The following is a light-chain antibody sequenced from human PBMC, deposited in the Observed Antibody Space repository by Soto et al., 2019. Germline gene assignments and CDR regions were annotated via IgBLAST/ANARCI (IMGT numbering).Light chain of an antibody. CDR1: QGVNTH. CDR3: QQYNSWPRT. J-gene: IGKJ1*01. Sequence: EIVMTQSPATLSVSPGERATLSCRASQGVNTHLAWYQQKPGQAPQLLIYGASTRATGVPARFNGSGSGTEFTLTITSLQSEDFATYSCQQYNSWPRTFGHGTKV. V-gene: IGKV3-15*01. CDR2: GAS.